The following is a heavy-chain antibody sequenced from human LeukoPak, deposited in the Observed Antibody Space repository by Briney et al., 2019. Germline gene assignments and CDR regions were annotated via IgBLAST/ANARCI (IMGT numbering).Heavy chain of an antibody. Sequence: GGSLRLSWAASGFTFSSYAMSWVRQAPGKGLEWVSAISGSGGSTYYADSVKGRFTISRENSKITLYLQMNSLRAEDTAVYYCAKSRITIFGVVRDAFDIWGQGTMVTVSS. CDR3: AKSRITIFGVVRDAFDI. CDR2: ISGSGGST. V-gene: IGHV3-23*01. D-gene: IGHD3-3*01. J-gene: IGHJ3*02. CDR1: GFTFSSYA.